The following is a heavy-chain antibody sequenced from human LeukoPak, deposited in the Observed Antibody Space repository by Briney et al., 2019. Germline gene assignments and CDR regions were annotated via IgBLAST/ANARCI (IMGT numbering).Heavy chain of an antibody. CDR3: AKGYGSGSYSRPFDY. Sequence: GGSLRLSCAASGFTFDDYAMHWVRQAPGKGLEWVSLISGDGGSTYYADSVKGRFTISRGNSKNSLYLQMNSLRTEDTALYYCAKGYGSGSYSRPFDYWGQGTLVTVSS. CDR1: GFTFDDYA. D-gene: IGHD3-10*01. CDR2: ISGDGGST. J-gene: IGHJ4*02. V-gene: IGHV3-43*02.